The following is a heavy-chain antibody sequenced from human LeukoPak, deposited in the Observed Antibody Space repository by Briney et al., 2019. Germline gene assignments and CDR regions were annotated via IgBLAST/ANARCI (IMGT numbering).Heavy chain of an antibody. Sequence: SETLSLTCTVSGGSISSYYWSWIRQPPGKGLEWIGYIYYSGSTNYNPSLKSRVTISVDTSKNQFSLKLSSVTAADTAVYYCARVVTMVRGVTNSNWFDPWGQGTLVTVSS. CDR1: GGSISSYY. CDR2: IYYSGST. D-gene: IGHD3-10*01. J-gene: IGHJ5*02. V-gene: IGHV4-59*01. CDR3: ARVVTMVRGVTNSNWFDP.